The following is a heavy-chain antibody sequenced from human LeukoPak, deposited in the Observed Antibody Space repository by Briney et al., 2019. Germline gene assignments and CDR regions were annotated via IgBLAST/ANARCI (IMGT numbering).Heavy chain of an antibody. CDR2: MNPNSGNT. Sequence: ASVKVSCKASGYTFTTYDLNWVRQATGQGLEWMGWMNPNSGNTGYAQKFQGSVTMTRNISITTAYMELSNLTSEDTAVYYCGRRIRGAPTDYWGQGTLVTVSS. D-gene: IGHD3-10*01. CDR3: GRRIRGAPTDY. CDR1: GYTFTTYD. V-gene: IGHV1-8*01. J-gene: IGHJ4*02.